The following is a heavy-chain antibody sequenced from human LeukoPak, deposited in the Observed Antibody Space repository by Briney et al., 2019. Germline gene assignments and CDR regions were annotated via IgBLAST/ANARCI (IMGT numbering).Heavy chain of an antibody. D-gene: IGHD4-17*01. CDR2: IYYSGST. Sequence: SQTLSLTCTVSGGSISSGGYYWSWIRQPPGKGLEWIGYIYYSGSTNYNPSLKSRVTISVDTSKNQFSLKLSSVTAADTAVYYCARVFSGGGLYGDYDHWGQGTLVTVSS. J-gene: IGHJ5*02. CDR3: ARVFSGGGLYGDYDH. CDR1: GGSISSGGYY. V-gene: IGHV4-61*08.